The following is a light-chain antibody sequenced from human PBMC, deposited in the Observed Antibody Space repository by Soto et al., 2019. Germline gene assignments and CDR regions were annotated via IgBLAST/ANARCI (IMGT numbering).Light chain of an antibody. Sequence: DIVMTQSPLSLPVTPGEPASISCRSNQSLLHNNGYNFLDWYLQKPGQSPQLLIYLRSNRASGVXDXXSGSGGATEFTLKISSVEAEDVGVYYCMQALQTPFTFGPGTKVDIK. CDR3: MQALQTPFT. CDR2: LRS. J-gene: IGKJ3*01. CDR1: QSLLHNNGYNF. V-gene: IGKV2-28*01.